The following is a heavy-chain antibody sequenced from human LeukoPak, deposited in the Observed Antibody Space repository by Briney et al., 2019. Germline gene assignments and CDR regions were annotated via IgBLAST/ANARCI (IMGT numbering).Heavy chain of an antibody. V-gene: IGHV4-59*11. D-gene: IGHD5-18*01. J-gene: IGHJ3*01. CDR2: IFHSVES. CDR1: GASMTDHY. CDR3: ACDRHSIYGYFDAFDV. Sequence: SETLSLTCLVSGASMTDHYWSWIRQTPGKGLEWIGRIFHSVESVYHFSLRSRVTIAMDTSINHLSLTLTSVSAADSALYDCACDRHSIYGYFDAFDVWGQGT.